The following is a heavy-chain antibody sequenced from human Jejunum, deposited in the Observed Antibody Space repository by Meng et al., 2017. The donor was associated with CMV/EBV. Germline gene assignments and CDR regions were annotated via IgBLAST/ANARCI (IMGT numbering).Heavy chain of an antibody. V-gene: IGHV7-4-1*02. CDR1: GYTFTSSA. CDR3: ARDKIAVAGITGDY. J-gene: IGHJ4*02. D-gene: IGHD6-19*01. CDR2: INTSAGNP. Sequence: VELGVCGLELKKPGASVKVSCKASGYTFTSSAMNWVRQAPGQGVERMGWINTSAGNPTYAQGFTGRFVFSLDTSVSTAYLQISSLKAEDTAVYYCARDKIAVAGITGDYWGQGTLVTVSS.